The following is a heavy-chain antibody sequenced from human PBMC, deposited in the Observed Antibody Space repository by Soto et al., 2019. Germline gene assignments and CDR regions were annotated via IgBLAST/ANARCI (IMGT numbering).Heavy chain of an antibody. J-gene: IGHJ5*02. D-gene: IGHD3-10*01. V-gene: IGHV1-3*01. CDR1: GYTFTSYA. CDR3: ARGGSHRITMVRGVVGWFDP. CDR2: INAGNGNT. Sequence: ASVKVSCKASGYTFTSYAMHWVRQAPGQRLEWMGWINAGNGNTKYSQKFQGRVTITRDTSASTAYMELSSLRSEDTAVYYCARGGSHRITMVRGVVGWFDPWGRGTLVTVSS.